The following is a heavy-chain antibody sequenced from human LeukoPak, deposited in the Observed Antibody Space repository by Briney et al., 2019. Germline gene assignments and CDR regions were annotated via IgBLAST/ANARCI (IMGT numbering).Heavy chain of an antibody. CDR3: ARLSLRRGGYYYYGMDV. V-gene: IGHV1-18*04. Sequence: GASVKVSCKASGYTFTSYGISWVRQAPGQGLEWMGWISAYNGNTNYAQKLQGRVTMPTDTSTSTAYMELRGLKSDHSAVYYCARLSLRRGGYYYYGMDVWGKGTTVTVSS. J-gene: IGHJ6*04. CDR2: ISAYNGNT. CDR1: GYTFTSYG. D-gene: IGHD2/OR15-2a*01.